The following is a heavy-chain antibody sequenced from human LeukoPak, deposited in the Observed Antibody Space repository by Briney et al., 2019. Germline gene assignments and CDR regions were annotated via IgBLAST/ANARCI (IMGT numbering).Heavy chain of an antibody. V-gene: IGHV4-59*01. CDR3: ARGLFRFCSSGSCLSPFDY. CDR1: GGSISSYY. D-gene: IGHD2-15*01. CDR2: IYYSGST. J-gene: IGHJ4*02. Sequence: SETLSLTCTVSGGSISSYYWSWIRQPPGKGLEWIGYIYYSGSTNYNPSLKSRVTISVDTSKNQFPLKLSSVTAADTAVYYCARGLFRFCSSGSCLSPFDYWGQGTLVTVSS.